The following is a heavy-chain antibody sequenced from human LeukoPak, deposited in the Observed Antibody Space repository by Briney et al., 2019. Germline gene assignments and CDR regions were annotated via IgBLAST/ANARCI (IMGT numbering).Heavy chain of an antibody. CDR1: CYSISSGYY. D-gene: IGHD1-14*01. CDR3: ARTWNHVLDY. CDR2: IYHSGST. J-gene: IGHJ4*02. V-gene: IGHV4-38-2*02. Sequence: SETLSLTCNVSCYSISSGYYWGWIRQPPGKGLEWIGSIYHSGSTYYNPSLKSRVTISVDTSKNQFSLMLSSVTAADTAVYYCARTWNHVLDYWGQGTLVTVSS.